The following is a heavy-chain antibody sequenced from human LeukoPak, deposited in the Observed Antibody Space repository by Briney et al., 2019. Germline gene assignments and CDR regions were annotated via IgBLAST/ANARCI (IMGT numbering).Heavy chain of an antibody. V-gene: IGHV4-59*12. CDR3: AGEVVATAGVDY. J-gene: IGHJ4*02. Sequence: SETLSLTCTVSGDSISSYYWSWIRQPPGKGLEWIGYIYYSGSTSYNPSPKSRVTISIDTSKNQFSLNLRSVTAADTAVYYCAGEVVATAGVDYWGQGTLVTVSS. D-gene: IGHD6-13*01. CDR1: GDSISSYY. CDR2: IYYSGST.